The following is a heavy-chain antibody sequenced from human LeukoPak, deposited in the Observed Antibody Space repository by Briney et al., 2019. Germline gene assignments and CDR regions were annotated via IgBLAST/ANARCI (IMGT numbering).Heavy chain of an antibody. J-gene: IGHJ4*02. Sequence: GGSLRLSCAASGFTFTTYWMSWVRQAPGKGLEWVANIKQDGTEKYYVDSVKGRFTISRDNSKNTLYLQMNSLRAEDTAIYYCAKITDGELRRFDYWGQGTLVIVSS. V-gene: IGHV3-7*01. D-gene: IGHD1-26*01. CDR1: GFTFTTYW. CDR3: AKITDGELRRFDY. CDR2: IKQDGTEK.